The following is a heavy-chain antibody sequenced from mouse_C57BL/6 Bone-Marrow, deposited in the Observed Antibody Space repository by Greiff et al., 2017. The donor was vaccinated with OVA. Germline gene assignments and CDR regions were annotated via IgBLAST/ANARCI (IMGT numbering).Heavy chain of an antibody. J-gene: IGHJ3*01. Sequence: EVKLMESGGGLVKPGGSLKLSCAASGFTFSSYAMPWVRQTPEKRLEWVATISDGGSYTYYPDNVKGRFTISRDNAKNNLYLQMSHLKSEDTAMYYCARDPRLLRSAWFAYWGQGTLVTVSA. D-gene: IGHD2-3*01. CDR3: ARDPRLLRSAWFAY. CDR1: GFTFSSYA. V-gene: IGHV5-4*01. CDR2: ISDGGSYT.